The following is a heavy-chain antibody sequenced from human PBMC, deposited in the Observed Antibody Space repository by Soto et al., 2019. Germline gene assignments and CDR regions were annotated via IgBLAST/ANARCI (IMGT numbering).Heavy chain of an antibody. CDR1: GFTFSSYA. CDR2: ISSNGGST. Sequence: GGSLRLSCSASGFTFSSYAMHWVRQAPGKGLEYVSAISSNGGSTYYADSVKGRFTISRDNSKNTLYLQMSSLRAEDTAVYYCVKEHYYDSSGYYPYYFDYWGQGTLVTVSS. D-gene: IGHD3-22*01. CDR3: VKEHYYDSSGYYPYYFDY. J-gene: IGHJ4*02. V-gene: IGHV3-64D*08.